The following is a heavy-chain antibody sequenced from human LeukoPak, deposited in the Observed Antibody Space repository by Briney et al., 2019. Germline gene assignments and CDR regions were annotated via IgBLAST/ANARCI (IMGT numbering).Heavy chain of an antibody. CDR1: GYTFTGYY. J-gene: IGHJ5*02. D-gene: IGHD6-6*01. Sequence: ASVKVSCKASGYTFTGYYMHWVRQAPGQGLEWMGWINPNSGGTNYAQKFQGRVTMTRDTSISTAYMELSRLRSDDTVVYYRARESSRNWFDPWGQGTLVTVSS. CDR2: INPNSGGT. CDR3: ARESSRNWFDP. V-gene: IGHV1-2*02.